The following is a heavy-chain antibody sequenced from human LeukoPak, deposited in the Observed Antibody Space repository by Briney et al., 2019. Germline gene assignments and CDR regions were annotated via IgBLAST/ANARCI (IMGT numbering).Heavy chain of an antibody. J-gene: IGHJ4*02. CDR3: AKSSGYYTGMMYY. D-gene: IGHD3-3*01. CDR2: ISYDGSNK. Sequence: PGGSLRLSCAASGFTFNSHGMHWVRQAPGKGLEWVAVISYDGSNKYYADSVKGRFTISRDNSKNTLYLQMNSLRAEDTAVYYCAKSSGYYTGMMYYWGQGTLVTVSS. CDR1: GFTFNSHG. V-gene: IGHV3-30*18.